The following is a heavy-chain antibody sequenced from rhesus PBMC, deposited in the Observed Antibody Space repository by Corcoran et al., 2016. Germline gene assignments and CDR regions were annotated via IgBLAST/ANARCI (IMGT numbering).Heavy chain of an antibody. CDR1: GGSVRIDS. CDR2: IYGSGVST. V-gene: IGHV4-160*01. D-gene: IGHD3-16*01. CDR3: ARVGSYQPPYGLDS. J-gene: IGHJ6*01. Sequence: QVQLQESGQGLVKPLETLSLTCAVSGGSVRIDSWSWIRQAPGKGLEWIGRIYGSGVSTDYNPSLKSRVTILTDTSKNHFSLKLSSVTAADTAVYYCARVGSYQPPYGLDSWGQGVVVTVSS.